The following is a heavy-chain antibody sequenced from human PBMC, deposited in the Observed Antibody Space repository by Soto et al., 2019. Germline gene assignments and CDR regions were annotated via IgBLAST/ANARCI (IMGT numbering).Heavy chain of an antibody. CDR2: IYPGDSDT. J-gene: IGHJ5*02. CDR3: ARQSLWFGELLQVGNWLDP. CDR1: GYSFTSYW. Sequence: PGESLKISCKGSGYSFTSYWIGWVRQMPGKGLEWMGIIYPGDSDTRYSPSFQGQVTISADKSISTAYLQWSSLKASDTAMYYCARQSLWFGELLQVGNWLDPCGPGTMVTVYS. V-gene: IGHV5-51*01. D-gene: IGHD3-10*01.